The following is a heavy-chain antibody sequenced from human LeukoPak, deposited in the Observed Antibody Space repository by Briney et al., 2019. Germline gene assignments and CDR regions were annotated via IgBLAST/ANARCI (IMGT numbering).Heavy chain of an antibody. CDR3: ARGQIAAAPTDY. CDR2: ISSSSSYI. CDR1: GSTFSSYS. J-gene: IGHJ4*02. D-gene: IGHD2-21*01. V-gene: IGHV3-21*01. Sequence: GSLRLSCAASGSTFSSYSMNWVRQAPGKGLEWVSSISSSSSYIYYADSVKGRFTISRDNAKNSLYLQMNSLRAEDTAVYYCARGQIAAAPTDYWGQGTLVTVSS.